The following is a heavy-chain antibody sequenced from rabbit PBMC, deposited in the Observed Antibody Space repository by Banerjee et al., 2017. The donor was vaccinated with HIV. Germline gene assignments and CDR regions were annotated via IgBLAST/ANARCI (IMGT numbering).Heavy chain of an antibody. V-gene: IGHV1S45*01. CDR3: ARTSYGGSSGYPFNL. J-gene: IGHJ4*01. Sequence: QEQLEESGGDLVKPEGSLTLTCTASGFDLSSYYYMYWVRQAPGKGLEWIACIGTGSGYTYYASWAKGRFTISKTSSTTVTLQMTSLTAADTATYFCARTSYGGSSGYPFNLWGPGTLVTVS. CDR1: GFDLSSYYY. D-gene: IGHD1-1*01. CDR2: IGTGSGYT.